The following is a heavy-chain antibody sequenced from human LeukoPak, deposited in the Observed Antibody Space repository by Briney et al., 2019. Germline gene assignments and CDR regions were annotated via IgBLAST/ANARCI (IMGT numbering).Heavy chain of an antibody. CDR1: GYTRTELS. Sequence: GASVKVSCKISGYTRTELSMHWVRQAPGKGLEWMGGFDPEDGETIYAQKFQGRVTMTEDTSTDTAYMELSSLRSEDTAVYYCATEVEYSGSYLYWGQGTLVTVSS. CDR3: ATEVEYSGSYLY. V-gene: IGHV1-24*01. D-gene: IGHD1-26*01. CDR2: FDPEDGET. J-gene: IGHJ4*02.